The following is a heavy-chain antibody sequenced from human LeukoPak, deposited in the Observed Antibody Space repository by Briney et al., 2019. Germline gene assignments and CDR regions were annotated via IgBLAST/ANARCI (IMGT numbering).Heavy chain of an antibody. CDR2: INPNSGGT. D-gene: IGHD6-13*01. J-gene: IGHJ4*02. Sequence: ASVKVSCTASGYSFTGYYMHWVRQAPGQGLEWMGWINPNSGGTNYAQKFQGRVTMTRDTSISTAYMELSRLRSDDTAVYYCARSSRGPIAALNDYWGQGTLVTVSS. CDR3: ARSSRGPIAALNDY. CDR1: GYSFTGYY. V-gene: IGHV1-2*02.